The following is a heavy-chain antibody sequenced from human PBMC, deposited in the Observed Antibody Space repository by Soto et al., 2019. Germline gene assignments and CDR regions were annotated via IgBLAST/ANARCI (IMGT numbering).Heavy chain of an antibody. J-gene: IGHJ4*02. V-gene: IGHV3-74*01. CDR1: GFTFSTYT. CDR2: INSDGSSI. D-gene: IGHD2-15*01. CDR3: ARDGGGLSY. Sequence: GSLRLSCAASGFTFSTYTMHWVRQAPGKGLVWVSRINSDGSSITYADSVKGRFTISRDNAKNTLFLQMNSLRAEDTAVYYCARDGGGLSYWGQGTLVTVSS.